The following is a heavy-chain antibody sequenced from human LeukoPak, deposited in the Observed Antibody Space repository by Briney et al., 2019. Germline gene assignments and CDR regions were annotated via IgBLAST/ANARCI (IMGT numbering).Heavy chain of an antibody. V-gene: IGHV4-59*01. CDR1: GGSISSYY. CDR2: IYYSGST. CDR3: ARVVYSSSWYGAERLDP. Sequence: SETLSLTCIVSGGSISSYYWSWIRQPPGKGLEWIGYIYYSGSTKYNPSLKSRVTISVDTSKNQFSLKLSSVTAADTAVYYCARVVYSSSWYGAERLDPWGQGTLVTVSS. D-gene: IGHD6-13*01. J-gene: IGHJ5*02.